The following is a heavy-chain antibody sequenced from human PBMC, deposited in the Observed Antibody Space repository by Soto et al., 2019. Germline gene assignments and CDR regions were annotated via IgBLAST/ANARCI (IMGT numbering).Heavy chain of an antibody. CDR2: ISGSGGST. CDR3: AKEGGYCSSTSCYGRVYY. D-gene: IGHD2-2*03. J-gene: IGHJ4*02. Sequence: GGSLRLSCAASGFTFSSYAMSWVRQAPGKGLEWVSAISGSGGSTYYADSVKGRFTISRDNSKNTLYLQMNSLRAEDTAVYYCAKEGGYCSSTSCYGRVYYWGQGTLVTVSA. V-gene: IGHV3-23*01. CDR1: GFTFSSYA.